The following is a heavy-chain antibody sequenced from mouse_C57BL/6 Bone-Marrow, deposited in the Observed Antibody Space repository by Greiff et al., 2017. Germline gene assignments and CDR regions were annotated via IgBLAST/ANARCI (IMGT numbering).Heavy chain of an antibody. Sequence: VMLVESGAELARPGASVKLSCKASGYTFTSYGISWVKQSTGQGLEWIGEIYPRSGTTYYNEKFKGKATLTADKSSSTAYMELRSLTSEDSAVYYCARITTVVADGYAMDYWGQGTSVTVSS. J-gene: IGHJ4*01. V-gene: IGHV1-81*01. CDR1: GYTFTSYG. CDR3: ARITTVVADGYAMDY. D-gene: IGHD1-1*01. CDR2: IYPRSGTT.